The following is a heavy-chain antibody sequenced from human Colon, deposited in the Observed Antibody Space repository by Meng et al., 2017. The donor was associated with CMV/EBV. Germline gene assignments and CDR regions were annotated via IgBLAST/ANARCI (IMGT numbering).Heavy chain of an antibody. CDR2: LRGPRGCT. D-gene: IGHD3-16*02. V-gene: IGHV3-23*01. CDR1: FRCSA. Sequence: FRCSAMCCFRHAPGEGLALFPVLRGPRGCTYCAASVKGRFTISRDNSQNTLFLQMNSLIAEDTAVYYCAKGDYAYVWGSSRPPLYFDYWGQGTLVTVSS. J-gene: IGHJ4*02. CDR3: AKGDYAYVWGSSRPPLYFDY.